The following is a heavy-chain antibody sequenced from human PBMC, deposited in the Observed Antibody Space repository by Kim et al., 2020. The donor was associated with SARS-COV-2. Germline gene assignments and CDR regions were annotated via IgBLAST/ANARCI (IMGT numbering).Heavy chain of an antibody. J-gene: IGHJ4*02. V-gene: IGHV1-2*02. CDR2: ITPNGGGT. CDR1: GYTFTDYY. Sequence: ASVKVSCKSSGYTFTDYYMHWVRQAPGQGLEWMGWITPNGGGTNYAQKFQGRVTMTRDTSITTDYMDLSRLRSDDTAVYFCARATATTEFDYWGQGTLVTVSS. D-gene: IGHD4-17*01. CDR3: ARATATTEFDY.